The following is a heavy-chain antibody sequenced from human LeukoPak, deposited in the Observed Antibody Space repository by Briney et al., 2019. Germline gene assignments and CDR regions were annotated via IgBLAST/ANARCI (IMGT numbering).Heavy chain of an antibody. J-gene: IGHJ4*02. CDR3: AKDSCSSTSCYSDY. Sequence: GGSLRLSCAASGLTFSSYAMSWVREAPGKGLEWVSAISGSGGSTYYADSVKGRFTISRDNSKNTLYLQMNSLRAEDTAVYYCAKDSCSSTSCYSDYWGQGTLVTVSS. CDR1: GLTFSSYA. D-gene: IGHD2-2*01. CDR2: ISGSGGST. V-gene: IGHV3-23*01.